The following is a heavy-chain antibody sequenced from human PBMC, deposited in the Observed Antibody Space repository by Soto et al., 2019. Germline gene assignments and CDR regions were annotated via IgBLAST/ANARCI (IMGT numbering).Heavy chain of an antibody. D-gene: IGHD3-22*01. J-gene: IGHJ4*01. Sequence: GGSLRLSCAACRFTFSSYGMHWVRQAPVKGLEWVAVISYDGSNKYYADSVKGRFTISRDNSKNTLYLQMNSLRAEDTAVYYCAKDDDSSGYYCLDYWGHGTPVTVYS. CDR2: ISYDGSNK. CDR1: RFTFSSYG. V-gene: IGHV3-30*18. CDR3: AKDDDSSGYYCLDY.